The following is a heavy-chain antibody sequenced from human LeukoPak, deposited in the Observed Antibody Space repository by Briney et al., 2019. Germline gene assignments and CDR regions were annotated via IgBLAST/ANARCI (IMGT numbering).Heavy chain of an antibody. CDR1: GGSISSYY. D-gene: IGHD3-10*01. CDR2: IYYSGST. Sequence: SETLSLTCTVSGGSISSYYWNWIRQPPGKGLEWIGYIYYSGSTNYNPSLKSRVTISVDTSKNQFSLKLSSVTAADTAVYYCARGYTTMVRGVILSYWGQGTLVTVSS. J-gene: IGHJ4*02. V-gene: IGHV4-59*12. CDR3: ARGYTTMVRGVILSY.